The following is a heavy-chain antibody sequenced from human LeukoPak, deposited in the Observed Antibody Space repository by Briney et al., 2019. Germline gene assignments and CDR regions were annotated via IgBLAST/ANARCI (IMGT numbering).Heavy chain of an antibody. CDR2: IYYSGRT. J-gene: IGHJ1*01. V-gene: IGHV4-39*01. CDR3: ARRRYYDSTGYFD. Sequence: SETLSLTCTVSGGSISSSSYYWGWIRQPPGKGLEWIGEIYYSGRTYQNPSLRSRVSMSVDTTKNHFSLELHSVTATDTAVYYCARRRYYDSTGYFDWGRGSLVTVPS. D-gene: IGHD3-22*01. CDR1: GGSISSSSYY.